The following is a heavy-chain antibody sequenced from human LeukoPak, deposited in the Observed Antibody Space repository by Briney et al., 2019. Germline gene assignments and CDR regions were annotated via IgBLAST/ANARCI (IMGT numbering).Heavy chain of an antibody. CDR1: GGSISSSSYY. CDR3: ARHADGSGTIGDYMDV. CDR2: IYYSGST. D-gene: IGHD3-10*01. J-gene: IGHJ6*03. Sequence: SETLSLTCTVSGGSISSSSYYWGWIRQPPGKGLEWIGSIYYSGSTYYNPSLKSRVTISVDKSKNQFSLKLSSVTAADTAVYYCARHADGSGTIGDYMDVWGKGTTVTVSS. V-gene: IGHV4-39*01.